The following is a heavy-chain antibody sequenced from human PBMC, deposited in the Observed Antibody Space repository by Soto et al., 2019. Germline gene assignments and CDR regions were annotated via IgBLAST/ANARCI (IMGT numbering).Heavy chain of an antibody. CDR2: VSPSGDTT. Sequence: GGSLRLSCEASGSIFSTYSMTWVRQGPGKGLEWVAAVSPSGDTTHYADSLKGRLTISRDNSKNTVSLQMNSLSADDTGLYYCVREPDVWGQGISVTVSS. J-gene: IGHJ6*02. CDR1: GSIFSTYS. D-gene: IGHD1-26*01. V-gene: IGHV3-23*01. CDR3: VREPDV.